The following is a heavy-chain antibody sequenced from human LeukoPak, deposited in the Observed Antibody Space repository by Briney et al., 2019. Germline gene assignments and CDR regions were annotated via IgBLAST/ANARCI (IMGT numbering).Heavy chain of an antibody. V-gene: IGHV4-34*01. CDR1: GGSFSGYY. J-gene: IGHJ5*02. Sequence: SETLSLTCAVYGGSFSGYYWSWIRHPPRKGLEWIGELNHSGSTNSNPSLKSRVTISVDTSKNQFSLKLSSVTAADTAVYYCARGKLRGYSYGANWFDPWGQGTLVTVSS. D-gene: IGHD5-18*01. CDR2: LNHSGST. CDR3: ARGKLRGYSYGANWFDP.